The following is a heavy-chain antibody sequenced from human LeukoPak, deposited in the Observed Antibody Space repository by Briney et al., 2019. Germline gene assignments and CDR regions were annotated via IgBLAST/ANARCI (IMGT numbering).Heavy chain of an antibody. V-gene: IGHV4-61*08. Sequence: SETLSLTCTVSGGSISSGGYHWSWIRQHPGKGLEWIGYVFHSGSTNYNPSLKSRVTISVDTSKNQFSLRLSSVTAADTAVYYCARAQGYSYGLDSWGQGTLVTVSS. CDR3: ARAQGYSYGLDS. CDR2: VFHSGST. D-gene: IGHD5-18*01. J-gene: IGHJ4*02. CDR1: GGSISSGGYH.